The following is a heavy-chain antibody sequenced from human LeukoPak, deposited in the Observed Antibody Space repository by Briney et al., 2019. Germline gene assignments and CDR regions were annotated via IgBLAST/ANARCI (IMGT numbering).Heavy chain of an antibody. V-gene: IGHV4-59*01. J-gene: IGHJ4*02. D-gene: IGHD6-19*01. Sequence: KASQTLSLTCTVSGGSISSYYWSWIRQPPGKGLEWNGYIYYSGSTNYNPSLKSRVTISVDTSKNQFSLKLSSVTAADTAVYYCARVPISGWYYFDYWGQGTLVTVSS. CDR1: GGSISSYY. CDR3: ARVPISGWYYFDY. CDR2: IYYSGST.